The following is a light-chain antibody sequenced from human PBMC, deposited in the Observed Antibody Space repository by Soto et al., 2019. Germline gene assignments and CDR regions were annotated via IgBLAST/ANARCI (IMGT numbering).Light chain of an antibody. J-gene: IGLJ3*02. V-gene: IGLV2-11*01. CDR1: SSDVGGYNY. CDR3: CSYAGSYTWV. CDR2: DVS. Sequence: QSVLTQPRSVSGSPGQSVTISYTGTSSDVGGYNYVSWYQQHPGKAPKLMIYDVSKRPSGVPDRFSGSKSGNTASLTISGLQAEYEADYYCCSYAGSYTWVFGGGTKLTVL.